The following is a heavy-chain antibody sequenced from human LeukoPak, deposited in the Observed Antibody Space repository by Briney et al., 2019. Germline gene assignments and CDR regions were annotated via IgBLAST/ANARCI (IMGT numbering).Heavy chain of an antibody. V-gene: IGHV4-34*01. CDR3: ARVENWSYHYYYYGMDV. Sequence: SETLSLTCAVYGGSFSGYYWSWIRQPPGKGLEWIGEINHSGSTNYNPSLKSRVTISVDTSKNQFSLKLSSVTAADTAVYYCARVENWSYHYYYYGMDVWGQGTTVTVSS. J-gene: IGHJ6*02. CDR2: INHSGST. CDR1: GGSFSGYY. D-gene: IGHD1-7*01.